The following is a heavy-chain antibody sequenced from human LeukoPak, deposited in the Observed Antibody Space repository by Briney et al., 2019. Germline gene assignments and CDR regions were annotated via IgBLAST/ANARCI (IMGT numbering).Heavy chain of an antibody. CDR2: ISGSGGST. CDR1: GFTFSSYA. Sequence: QAGGSLRLSCAASGFTFSSYAMSWARQAPGKGLEWVSAISGSGGSTYYADSVKGRFTISRDNAKNSLYLQMNSLRAEDTAVYYCARDLNPQRMIVVARAGYWGQGTLVTVSS. D-gene: IGHD3-22*01. J-gene: IGHJ4*02. CDR3: ARDLNPQRMIVVARAGY. V-gene: IGHV3-23*01.